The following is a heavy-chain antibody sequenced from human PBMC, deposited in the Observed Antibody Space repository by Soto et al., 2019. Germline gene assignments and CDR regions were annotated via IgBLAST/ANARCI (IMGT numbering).Heavy chain of an antibody. J-gene: IGHJ5*02. CDR1: GFTFSGYW. D-gene: IGHD3-10*01. Sequence: PGGSLRLSCAASGFTFSGYWMSWVRQAPGKGLEWVSAISGSGGSTYYADSVKGRFTISRDNSKNTLYLQMNSLRAEDTAVYYCAKCSSNVYYYGSGSFSWGQGTLVTVSS. CDR2: ISGSGGST. V-gene: IGHV3-23*01. CDR3: AKCSSNVYYYGSGSFS.